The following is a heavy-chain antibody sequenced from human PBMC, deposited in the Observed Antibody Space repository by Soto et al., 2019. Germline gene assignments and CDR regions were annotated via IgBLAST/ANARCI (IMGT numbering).Heavy chain of an antibody. CDR1: GGSVYDFY. CDR2: IYNTGTT. D-gene: IGHD3-9*01. J-gene: IGHJ4*02. Sequence: SETLSLTCSVSGGSVYDFYWNWLRQSPGKGLEWIGNIYNTGTTNYNHSLRSRATISIDTSKNQFSLHLKSVTAADSAMYFCARGHGIYVRFDFWGQGALVTVSS. V-gene: IGHV4-59*02. CDR3: ARGHGIYVRFDF.